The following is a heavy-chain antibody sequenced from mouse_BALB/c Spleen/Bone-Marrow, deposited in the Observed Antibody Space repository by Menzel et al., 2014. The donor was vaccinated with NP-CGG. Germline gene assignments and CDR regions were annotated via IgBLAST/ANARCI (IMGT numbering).Heavy chain of an antibody. CDR1: GFAFSSYD. D-gene: IGHD2-14*01. CDR3: ARLPAYYRYEDAY. CDR2: ISSGGGST. J-gene: IGHJ3*01. Sequence: VYSGGGLVKPGGSLQLFCAASGFAFSSYDMSWVRQTPEKRLEWVAYISSGGGSTYYPDTVKGRFTISRDNAKNTLYLQMSSLKSEDTARYDCARLPAYYRYEDAYRRQGPPVTASS. V-gene: IGHV5-12-1*01.